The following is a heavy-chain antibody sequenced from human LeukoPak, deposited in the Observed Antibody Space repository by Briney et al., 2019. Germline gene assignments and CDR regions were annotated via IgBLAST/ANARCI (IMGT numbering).Heavy chain of an antibody. Sequence: GGSLRLSCAASGFTFSSYWMSWIRQSPGKGLEWISYVSPNGTDIYSIASVRGRFIISRDNAKNSLSLQMNSLGVEDTAVYYCASGSSSVGYWGQGTLVTVSS. V-gene: IGHV3-11*01. CDR2: VSPNGTDI. D-gene: IGHD6-6*01. CDR1: GFTFSSYW. CDR3: ASGSSSVGY. J-gene: IGHJ4*02.